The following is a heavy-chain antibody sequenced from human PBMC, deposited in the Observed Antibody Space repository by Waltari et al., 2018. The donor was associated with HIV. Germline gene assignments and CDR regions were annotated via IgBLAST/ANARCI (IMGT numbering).Heavy chain of an antibody. J-gene: IGHJ4*02. CDR3: ASHGDYYDRSGFYFDH. CDR2: ISYSGST. Sequence: HLQESGPRLAKPSETLSLTCSVSGGSVSTGTYYWSWIRQPPGKGLEWIGYISYSGSTNYNPSLKSRVTVSVDTSKNQVSLELNSLTAADTAVYYCASHGDYYDRSGFYFDHWGQGTLVTVSS. CDR1: GGSVSTGTYY. V-gene: IGHV4-61*01. D-gene: IGHD3-22*01.